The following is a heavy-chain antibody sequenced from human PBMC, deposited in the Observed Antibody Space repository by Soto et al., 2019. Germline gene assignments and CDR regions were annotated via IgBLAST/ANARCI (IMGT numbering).Heavy chain of an antibody. V-gene: IGHV1-18*01. D-gene: IGHD1-1*01. CDR2: ISANNGNT. Sequence: QVHLVQSGAEVKKPGASVKVSCQGSGYAFTTYGITWVRQAPGQGLEWMGWISANNGNTNYAQKLQGRVTVTRDTSTSTAYRELRSLRYDDTAVYYCARGRYGDYWGQGALVTVSS. CDR3: ARGRYGDY. J-gene: IGHJ4*02. CDR1: GYAFTTYG.